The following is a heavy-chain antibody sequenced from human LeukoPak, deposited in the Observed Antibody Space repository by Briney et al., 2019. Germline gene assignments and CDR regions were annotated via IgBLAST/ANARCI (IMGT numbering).Heavy chain of an antibody. Sequence: QPGGSLRLSCAASGFTFDVYAMHWVRQAPGKGLEWVSGISWNSGSIGYADSVKGRFTISRDNAKNSLYLQMNSLRAEDTALYYCAKDISGGIAVATIDYWGQGTLVTVSS. D-gene: IGHD6-19*01. V-gene: IGHV3-9*01. CDR2: ISWNSGSI. J-gene: IGHJ4*02. CDR1: GFTFDVYA. CDR3: AKDISGGIAVATIDY.